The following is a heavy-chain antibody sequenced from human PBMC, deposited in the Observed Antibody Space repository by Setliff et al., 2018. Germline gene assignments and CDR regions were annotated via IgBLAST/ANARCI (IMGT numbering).Heavy chain of an antibody. V-gene: IGHV1-18*01. CDR3: ARINRKGVFEY. J-gene: IGHJ4*02. D-gene: IGHD3-10*01. Sequence: ASVKVSCKASGYTFTNYGITWVRQAPGRGLEWMGWINNYSFKTTYAQKFLDRVTITTDTSATTAYMELGSLRSDDTAVYYCARINRKGVFEYWGQGTLVTVSS. CDR2: INNYSFKT. CDR1: GYTFTNYG.